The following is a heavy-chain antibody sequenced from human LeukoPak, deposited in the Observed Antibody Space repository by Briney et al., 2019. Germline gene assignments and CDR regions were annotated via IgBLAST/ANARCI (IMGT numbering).Heavy chain of an antibody. CDR1: GFTFSSYA. Sequence: GGALRLSCAASGFTFSSYAMHWVRQSPGKGLEGVAVIWYDESIKHYGDSVKGRFTISRDNSKNPLYLQMNSLRAEDTAVYYCARGPRDSWYFDLWGRGTLVTVSS. CDR2: IWYDESIK. J-gene: IGHJ2*01. CDR3: ARGPRDSWYFDL. V-gene: IGHV3-33*01.